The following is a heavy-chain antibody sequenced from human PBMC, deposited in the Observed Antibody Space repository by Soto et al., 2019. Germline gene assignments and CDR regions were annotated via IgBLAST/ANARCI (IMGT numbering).Heavy chain of an antibody. Sequence: PLGSLRLSCAASGVTFSNYAMSWVRQAPGKGLEWVSGLSDGGGSTFYAASVKGRFTISRDNAKNTLYLQMSSLRAEDTAVYYCAKKGTPSPTTWSPPGGQGTLAPVSS. CDR2: LSDGGGST. CDR3: AKKGTPSPTTWSPP. CDR1: GVTFSNYA. V-gene: IGHV3-23*01. J-gene: IGHJ5*02. D-gene: IGHD2-15*01.